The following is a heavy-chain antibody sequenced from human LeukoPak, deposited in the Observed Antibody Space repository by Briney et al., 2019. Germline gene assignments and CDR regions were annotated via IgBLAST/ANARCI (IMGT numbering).Heavy chain of an antibody. CDR1: GGSISSSTYH. Sequence: SETLSLTCTVSGGSISSSTYHWGWIRQPPGKTLEWIGTIYYSGITDYNPSLKSRVAISVDTSKNQFSLKVGSVTAADTAVYYCASYRSSYVDYWGQGTLVTVSS. CDR3: ASYRSSYVDY. V-gene: IGHV4-39*01. J-gene: IGHJ4*02. D-gene: IGHD2-2*01. CDR2: IYYSGIT.